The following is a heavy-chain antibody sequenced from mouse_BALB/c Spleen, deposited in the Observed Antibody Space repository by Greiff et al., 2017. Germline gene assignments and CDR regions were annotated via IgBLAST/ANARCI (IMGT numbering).Heavy chain of an antibody. CDR3: TRSSRTARATSAY. D-gene: IGHD3-2*01. CDR1: GYTFTSYY. CDR2: INPSNGGT. V-gene: IGHV1S81*02. Sequence: VQLQQSGAELVKPGASVKLSCKASGYTFTSYYMYWVKQRPGQGLEWIGEINPSNGGTNFNEKFKSKATLTVDKSSSTAYMQLSSLTSEDSAVYYCTRSSRTARATSAYWGQGTLVTVSA. J-gene: IGHJ3*01.